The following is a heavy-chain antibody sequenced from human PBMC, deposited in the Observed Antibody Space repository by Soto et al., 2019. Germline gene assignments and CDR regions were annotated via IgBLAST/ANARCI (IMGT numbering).Heavy chain of an antibody. D-gene: IGHD3-10*01. J-gene: IGHJ5*02. Sequence: QVQLQQCGAGLLKPSETLSLSCAVYGGYFNDNYYTWFRQPPGKGLEWIGELSRSGTTTYIPSLKSRASISFDTSKTQVSLKVTSVPAADTAVYYCATSLWFGTQVELWGQGALVTVSS. V-gene: IGHV4-34*01. CDR1: GGYFNDNY. CDR2: LSRSGTT. CDR3: ATSLWFGTQVEL.